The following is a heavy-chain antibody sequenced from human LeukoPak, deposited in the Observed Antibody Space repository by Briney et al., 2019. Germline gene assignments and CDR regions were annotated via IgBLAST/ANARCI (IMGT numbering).Heavy chain of an antibody. CDR2: IIPIFGTA. CDR3: ARVFPVRRYLWFDP. Sequence: ASVKVSCKASGYTFTSYAMHWVRQAPGQGLEWMGGIIPIFGTANYAQKFQGRVTITADESTSTAYMELSSLRSEDTAVYYCARVFPVRRYLWFDPWGQGTLVTVSS. D-gene: IGHD3-10*01. V-gene: IGHV1-69*13. CDR1: GYTFTSYA. J-gene: IGHJ5*02.